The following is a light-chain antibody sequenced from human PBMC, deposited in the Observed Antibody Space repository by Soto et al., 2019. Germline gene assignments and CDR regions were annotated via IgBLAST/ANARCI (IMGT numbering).Light chain of an antibody. CDR3: SSYTTTNTVV. CDR2: EVT. CDR1: SSDVGAYNF. V-gene: IGLV2-14*01. J-gene: IGLJ2*01. Sequence: QSALTQPASVSGSPGQSITISCTGTSSDVGAYNFVSWYQHHPGRAPKLIIYEVTIRPSGVSNRFSGSKSGNTASLTISGLQAEDEADYYCSSYTTTNTVVFGGGTKLTVL.